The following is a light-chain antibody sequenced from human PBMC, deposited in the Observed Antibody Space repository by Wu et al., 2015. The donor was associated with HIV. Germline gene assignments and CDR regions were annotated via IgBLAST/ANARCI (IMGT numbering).Light chain of an antibody. CDR3: QQYDGDSYHLYT. J-gene: IGKJ2*01. Sequence: DIQMTQSPSSLSASVGDRVTISCQASHDISNNLNWYQQKPGKAPKLLIFDSSNLEAGASSRFSGSGFGTHFTFTISSLQPEDIATYYCQQYDGDSYHLYTFGQGTKLEMK. V-gene: IGKV1-33*01. CDR2: DSS. CDR1: HDISNN.